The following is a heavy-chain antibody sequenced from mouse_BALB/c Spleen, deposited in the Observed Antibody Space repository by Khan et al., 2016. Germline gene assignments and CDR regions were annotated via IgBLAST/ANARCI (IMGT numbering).Heavy chain of an antibody. D-gene: IGHD1-2*01. V-gene: IGHV3-2*02. J-gene: IGHJ3*01. Sequence: EVQLVESGPGLVKPSQSLSLTCTVTGYSITSDYAWNWIRQFPGNKLEWMGYISYSGSTSYNPSLKSRISITRDTSKNQFFLQLNSVTTEDTATSYSARSTTATRLFAYWGQGTLVTVSA. CDR3: ARSTTATRLFAY. CDR2: ISYSGST. CDR1: GYSITSDYA.